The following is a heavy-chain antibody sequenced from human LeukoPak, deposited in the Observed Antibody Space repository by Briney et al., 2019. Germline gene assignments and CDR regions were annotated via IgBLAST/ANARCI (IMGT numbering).Heavy chain of an antibody. CDR1: GYTFTSYD. Sequence: GASVKVSCKASGYTFTSYDINWVRQATGQGLEWMGWMNPNSGNTGYAQKFQGRVTITRNTSISTAYMELSSLRSEDTAVYYCARVGMYCSSTSCYTGRYYYYMDVWGKGTTVTVSS. D-gene: IGHD2-2*02. V-gene: IGHV1-8*03. CDR3: ARVGMYCSSTSCYTGRYYYYMDV. CDR2: MNPNSGNT. J-gene: IGHJ6*03.